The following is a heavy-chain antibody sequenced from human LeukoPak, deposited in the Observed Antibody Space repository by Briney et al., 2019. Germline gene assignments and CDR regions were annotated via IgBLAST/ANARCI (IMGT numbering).Heavy chain of an antibody. CDR3: ASLWEAYSYYYGMDV. V-gene: IGHV3-48*04. Sequence: GGSPRLSCAASGFTFSTYSMNWVRQAPGKGLEWVSYISSSSSSIYYADSVKGRFTISRDNAKNSLYLQMNSLRAEDTAVYYCASLWEAYSYYYGMDVWGQGTTVTVSS. D-gene: IGHD1-26*01. J-gene: IGHJ6*02. CDR2: ISSSSSSI. CDR1: GFTFSTYS.